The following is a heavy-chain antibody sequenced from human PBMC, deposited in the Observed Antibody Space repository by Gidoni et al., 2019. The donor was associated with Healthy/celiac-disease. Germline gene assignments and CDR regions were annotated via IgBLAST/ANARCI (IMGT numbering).Heavy chain of an antibody. CDR1: GFTFDEYA. J-gene: IGHJ3*02. V-gene: IGHV3-9*01. D-gene: IGHD6-19*01. Sequence: EVQLVESGGGLVQPGRSLRLSCAASGFTFDEYAMHWVRQAPGKGLEWVSGISWNSGSIGYADSVKGRFTISRDNAKNSLYLQMNSLRAEDTALYYCAKGIGYSSGWHDAFDIWGQGTMVTVSS. CDR3: AKGIGYSSGWHDAFDI. CDR2: ISWNSGSI.